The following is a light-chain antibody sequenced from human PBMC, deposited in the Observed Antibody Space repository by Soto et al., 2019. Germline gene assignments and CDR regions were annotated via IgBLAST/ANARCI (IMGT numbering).Light chain of an antibody. CDR1: QSISTW. J-gene: IGKJ4*01. V-gene: IGKV1-5*03. Sequence: DIQMTQSPSTLSASVGDRVTITCRASQSISTWLAWYQQKPGKAPKLLIYKASNLEGGAPSRFSGSGSGTEFTITINSLQPDDFATYYCQQYNTYPLTFGGGTKVDIK. CDR3: QQYNTYPLT. CDR2: KAS.